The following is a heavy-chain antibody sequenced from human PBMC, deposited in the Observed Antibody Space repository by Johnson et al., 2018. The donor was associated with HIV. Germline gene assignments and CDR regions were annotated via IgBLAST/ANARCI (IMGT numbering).Heavy chain of an antibody. J-gene: IGHJ3*02. V-gene: IGHV3-23*04. D-gene: IGHD1-26*01. CDR2: TPGGDGGT. CDR3: VREPRPPNAFDI. Sequence: VQLVESGGGLVQPGGSLRVSCAASGFKYAASGLAFSNYAVKWVSHTPGGDGGTSFADSVRGRYIISRDNSKNTLYLQLNSPRAEDTAVYYCVREPRPPNAFDIWGQGTMVTVSS. CDR1: GFKYAAS.